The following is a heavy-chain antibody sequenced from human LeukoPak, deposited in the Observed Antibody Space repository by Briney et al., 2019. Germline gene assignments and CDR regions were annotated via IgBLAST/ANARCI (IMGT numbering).Heavy chain of an antibody. CDR3: ARDSSYGSGSFSSLNYHNHYMDV. CDR2: ISGSGATT. V-gene: IGHV3-23*01. D-gene: IGHD3-10*01. Sequence: PGGSLRLSCAASGFTFHNYVMSWVRQAPGKGLEWVSLISGSGATTYYADSVKGRLTISRDNSKNTLYLQMNSLRAEDTAVYYCARDSSYGSGSFSSLNYHNHYMDVWGKGSTVTIFS. CDR1: GFTFHNYV. J-gene: IGHJ6*03.